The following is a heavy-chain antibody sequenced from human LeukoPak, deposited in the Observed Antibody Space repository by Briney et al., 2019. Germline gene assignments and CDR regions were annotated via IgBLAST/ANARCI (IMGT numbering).Heavy chain of an antibody. CDR1: GFTFNTYA. V-gene: IGHV3-30*04. D-gene: IGHD2/OR15-2a*01. CDR2: IIYDGTNK. J-gene: IGHJ4*02. CDR3: TRDHSYLGILSY. Sequence: GSLRLSCAASGFTFNTYAIHWVRQAPGKGLEWVGVIIYDGTNKHYADSVKGRFTISRDNSKNTVYLQMSSLRAEDTAVYYCTRDHSYLGILSYWGQGTLVTVSS.